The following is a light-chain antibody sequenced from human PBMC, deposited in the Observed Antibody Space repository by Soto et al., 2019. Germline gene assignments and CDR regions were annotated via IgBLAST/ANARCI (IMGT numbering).Light chain of an antibody. CDR3: QQYNNGPPIT. CDR2: GAS. V-gene: IGKV3-15*01. CDR1: QSVSSK. J-gene: IGKJ5*01. Sequence: EIVITQSPSTLSVSPGESATLSCRASQSVSSKLAWYQQKPGQAPRLLIYGASTRATGIPARFSGSGSGTEFTLTISSLQSEDFAIYYCQQYNNGPPITFGQGTRLEIK.